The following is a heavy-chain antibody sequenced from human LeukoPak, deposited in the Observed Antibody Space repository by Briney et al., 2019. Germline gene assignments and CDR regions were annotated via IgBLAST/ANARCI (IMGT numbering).Heavy chain of an antibody. J-gene: IGHJ4*02. CDR3: AEVANYGSGSYFDY. V-gene: IGHV3-23*01. CDR1: GFTFTNYA. Sequence: GGSLRLSCAASGFTFTNYAMSWVRQAPGKGLEWVSLIRGSGGRTYYADSVKGRFSISRDNSKNTLYLQMNSLRVEDTAIYYCAEVANYGSGSYFDYWGQGTLVTVSS. D-gene: IGHD3-10*01. CDR2: IRGSGGRT.